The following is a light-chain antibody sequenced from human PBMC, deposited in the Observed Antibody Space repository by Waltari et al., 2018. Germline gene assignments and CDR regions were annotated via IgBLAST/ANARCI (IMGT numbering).Light chain of an antibody. CDR1: PSDIDDYTL. Sequence: QSALTQPASMSGSPGQSIPISSVGPPSDIDDYTLVSWYQQFPGEVPKLLLYEVSNRPSGISSRFSGSKSGTTAFLSISGLQPEDEADYYCCSHTKMDTWVFGGGTTLTVL. J-gene: IGLJ3*02. CDR3: CSHTKMDTWV. CDR2: EVS. V-gene: IGLV2-14*01.